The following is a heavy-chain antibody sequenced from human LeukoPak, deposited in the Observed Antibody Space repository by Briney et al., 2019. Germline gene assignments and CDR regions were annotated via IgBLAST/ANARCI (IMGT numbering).Heavy chain of an antibody. CDR3: AKDRMVTKFLVTWAHGMDV. D-gene: IGHD2-21*02. CDR1: GFTFSSYG. CDR2: ISYDGSTK. J-gene: IGHJ6*02. V-gene: IGHV3-30*18. Sequence: PGGSLRLSCAASGFTFSSYGIHWVRQSPGRGLEWVTSISYDGSTKYYADSVKGRFTISRDNSKNTLYLQMNSLRVEDTAVYYCAKDRMVTKFLVTWAHGMDVWGQGTTVTVSS.